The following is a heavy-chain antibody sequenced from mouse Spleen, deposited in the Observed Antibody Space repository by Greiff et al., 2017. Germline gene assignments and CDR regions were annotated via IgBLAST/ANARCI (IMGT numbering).Heavy chain of an antibody. CDR2: IYPSDSYT. CDR3: TRDYVSQAWFAY. Sequence: QVQLQQPGAELVRPGASVKLSCKASGYTFTSYWINWVKQRPGQGLEWIGNIYPSDSYTNYNQKFKDKATLTVDKSSSTAYMQLSSPTSEDSAVYYCTRDYVSQAWFAYWGQGTLVTVSA. V-gene: IGHV1-69*02. CDR1: GYTFTSYW. D-gene: IGHD2-4*01. J-gene: IGHJ3*01.